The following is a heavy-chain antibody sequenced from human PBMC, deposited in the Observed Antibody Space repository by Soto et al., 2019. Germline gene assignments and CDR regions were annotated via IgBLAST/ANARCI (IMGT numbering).Heavy chain of an antibody. CDR1: GDSINSRNW. V-gene: IGHV4-4*02. CDR3: ARGAGLGYANSGDWVT. J-gene: IGHJ4*02. CDR2: IYHSGYA. Sequence: QVQLQESGPGLVKPSGTLSLTCDVSGDSINSRNWWSWVRQSPGKGLEWIGEIYHSGYANYNPSLKSGVAVLVDKSKTQLSLKLRSVTAADTAVYYCARGAGLGYANSGDWVTWGQGALVTVSS. D-gene: IGHD3-22*01.